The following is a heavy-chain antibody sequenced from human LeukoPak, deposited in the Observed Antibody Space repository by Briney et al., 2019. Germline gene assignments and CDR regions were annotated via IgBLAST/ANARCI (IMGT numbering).Heavy chain of an antibody. Sequence: SETLSLTCTVSGGSISSSSYYWGWIRQPPGKGLEWIGSIYYSGSTYYNPSLKSRVTISVDTSKNQFSLKLSSVTAADTAVYYCARDQSYWDFDPWGQGTLVTVSP. D-gene: IGHD1-26*01. J-gene: IGHJ5*02. V-gene: IGHV4-39*07. CDR2: IYYSGST. CDR3: ARDQSYWDFDP. CDR1: GGSISSSSYY.